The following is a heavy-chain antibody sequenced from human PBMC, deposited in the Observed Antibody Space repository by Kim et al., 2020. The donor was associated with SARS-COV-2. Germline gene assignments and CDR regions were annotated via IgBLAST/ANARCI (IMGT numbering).Heavy chain of an antibody. CDR3: ARQTSGWYLDY. CDR1: GYSFSSYA. V-gene: IGHV1-3*01. J-gene: IGHJ4*02. CDR2: INAGNGNT. Sequence: SVKVSCKTSGYSFSSYAIQWVRQAPGQRLEWMGWINAGNGNTEYSQKFQGRVTITRDTSASTAYMELSSLRSEDTAVFYCARQTSGWYLDYWGQGTLVTVSS. D-gene: IGHD6-19*01.